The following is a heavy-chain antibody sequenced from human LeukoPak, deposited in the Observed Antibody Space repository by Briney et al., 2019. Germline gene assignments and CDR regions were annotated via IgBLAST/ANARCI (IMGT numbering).Heavy chain of an antibody. V-gene: IGHV1-69*05. J-gene: IGHJ6*03. CDR3: ASRELESGWHYHYYMDV. D-gene: IGHD1-1*01. CDR1: GGTSNNHA. Sequence: ASVKVSCKPSGGTSNNHAISWVRQAPGQGLERMGGIIPIFGTADYAQKVQGRVTITTDESTSTAYMELSSLRSEDTAVYYCASRELESGWHYHYYMDVWGKGTTVTVSS. CDR2: IIPIFGTA.